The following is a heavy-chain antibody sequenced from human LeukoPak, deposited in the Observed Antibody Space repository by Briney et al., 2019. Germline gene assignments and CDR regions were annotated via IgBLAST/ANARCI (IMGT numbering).Heavy chain of an antibody. V-gene: IGHV3-7*01. CDR2: IKQDGSEK. Sequence: GRSLRLSCAASGFTFNNNWMIWVRQAPGKGLEWVTTIKQDGSEKYYLDSVKGRFTVSRDNAKDSLYLQMNSLRAEDTAMYYCARDAESPDYYDSSGYYLLFDYWGQGTLVTVSS. J-gene: IGHJ4*02. D-gene: IGHD3-22*01. CDR3: ARDAESPDYYDSSGYYLLFDY. CDR1: GFTFNNNW.